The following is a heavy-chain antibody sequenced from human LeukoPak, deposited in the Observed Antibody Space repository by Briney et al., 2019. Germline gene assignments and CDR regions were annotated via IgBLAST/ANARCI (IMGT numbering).Heavy chain of an antibody. D-gene: IGHD2-15*01. Sequence: GGSLRLSCAASGFTFSSYAMSWVRQAPGKGLEWVSTISGSGGGTYYADSVKGRFTISRDNSKNTLCLQMNSLRAEDTAVYYCAKQLGYCSDGSCYFPYWGQGTLVTVSS. CDR1: GFTFSSYA. CDR2: ISGSGGGT. J-gene: IGHJ4*02. CDR3: AKQLGYCSDGSCYFPY. V-gene: IGHV3-23*01.